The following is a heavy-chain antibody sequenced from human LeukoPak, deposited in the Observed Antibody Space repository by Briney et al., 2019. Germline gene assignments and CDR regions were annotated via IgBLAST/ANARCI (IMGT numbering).Heavy chain of an antibody. Sequence: GGSLRLSCAASGFTISSYTMSWVRQAPGKGLEWVSTITTSDGNTYHADSVKGRFTVSRGNSKNTLYLQMNSLRAEDTAVYYCAKDGGLWVSAHWGDSWGRGTLVTVSS. J-gene: IGHJ4*02. D-gene: IGHD7-27*01. V-gene: IGHV3-23*01. CDR3: AKDGGLWVSAHWGDS. CDR1: GFTISSYT. CDR2: ITTSDGNT.